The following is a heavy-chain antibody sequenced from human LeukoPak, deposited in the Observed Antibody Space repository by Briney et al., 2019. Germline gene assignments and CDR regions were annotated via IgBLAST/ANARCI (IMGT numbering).Heavy chain of an antibody. CDR1: GYTFTSYA. CDR3: AKHMFKGAAATYFDY. Sequence: GASVKVSCKASGYTFTSYAMSWVRQAPGKGLEWVSAISGSGGSTYYADSVKGRFTISRDNSKNTLYLQMNSLRAEDTAVYYCAKHMFKGAAATYFDYWGQGTLVTVSS. CDR2: ISGSGGST. V-gene: IGHV3-23*01. D-gene: IGHD6-13*01. J-gene: IGHJ4*02.